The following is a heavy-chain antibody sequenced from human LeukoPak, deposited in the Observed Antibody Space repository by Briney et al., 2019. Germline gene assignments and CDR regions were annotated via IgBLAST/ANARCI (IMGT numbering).Heavy chain of an antibody. D-gene: IGHD3-10*01. CDR1: GYSFTSYW. CDR2: IYPGDSDT. J-gene: IGHJ5*02. Sequence: GESLKISCKGSGYSFTSYWIGWVRQMPGKGLEWMGIIYPGDSDTRYSPSFQGQVTTSADKSISTAYLQWSSLKASDTAMYYCARCPSITMVRGEVWFDPWGQGTLVTVSS. V-gene: IGHV5-51*01. CDR3: ARCPSITMVRGEVWFDP.